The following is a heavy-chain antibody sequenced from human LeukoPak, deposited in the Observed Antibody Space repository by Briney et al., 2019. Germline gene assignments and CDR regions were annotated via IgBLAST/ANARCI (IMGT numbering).Heavy chain of an antibody. Sequence: ASVKVSCKASGYTFTSYGISWVRQAPGQGLEWMGWISAYNGNTNYAQKLQGRVTMTTDTSTSTAYMELRSLRSDDTAVYYCARDSRFSSQHYYYYMDVWGKGTTVTISS. CDR3: ARDSRFSSQHYYYYMDV. J-gene: IGHJ6*03. V-gene: IGHV1-18*01. D-gene: IGHD6-13*01. CDR2: ISAYNGNT. CDR1: GYTFTSYG.